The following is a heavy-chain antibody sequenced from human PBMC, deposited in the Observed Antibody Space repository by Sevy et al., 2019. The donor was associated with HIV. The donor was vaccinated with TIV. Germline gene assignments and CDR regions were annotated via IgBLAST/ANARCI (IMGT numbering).Heavy chain of an antibody. CDR1: GFTFNIYS. J-gene: IGHJ4*02. V-gene: IGHV3-23*01. Sequence: GGSLRLSCAASGFTFNIYSMSWVRQTPGKGLEWVATLSFGCGKINHADSVKGRFTMSRDDSKNAVYLQMNNLRVEATAIYYCSREGCTKPHDYWGQGTLVTVSS. CDR2: LSFGCGKI. CDR3: SREGCTKPHDY. D-gene: IGHD2-8*01.